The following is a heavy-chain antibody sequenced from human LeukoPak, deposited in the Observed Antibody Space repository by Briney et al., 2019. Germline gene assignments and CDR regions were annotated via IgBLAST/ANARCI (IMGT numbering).Heavy chain of an antibody. J-gene: IGHJ5*02. Sequence: GGSLRLSCAASGFTFSNAWMSWVRQAPGKGLEWVGRIKSKTDGGTTDYAARVKGRFTISRDDSKNTLYLQMNSLRAEDTAVYYCARDSGQWLVLNWFDPWGQGTLGTVSS. CDR2: IKSKTDGGTT. D-gene: IGHD6-19*01. CDR1: GFTFSNAW. V-gene: IGHV3-15*01. CDR3: ARDSGQWLVLNWFDP.